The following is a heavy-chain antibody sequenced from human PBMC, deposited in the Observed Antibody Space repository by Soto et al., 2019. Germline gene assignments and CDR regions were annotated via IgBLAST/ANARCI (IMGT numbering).Heavy chain of an antibody. J-gene: IGHJ6*02. CDR1: GCSISSSNW. CDR3: AGWIQLQQYYYYGMDV. Sequence: SETLSLTCAVSGCSISSSNWWSWVRQPPGKGLEWIGEIYHSGSTNYNPSLKSRATISVDKSKNQFSLKLSSVTAADTAVYYCAGWIQLQQYYYYGMDVWGQGTTVTVLL. D-gene: IGHD5-18*01. CDR2: IYHSGST. V-gene: IGHV4-4*02.